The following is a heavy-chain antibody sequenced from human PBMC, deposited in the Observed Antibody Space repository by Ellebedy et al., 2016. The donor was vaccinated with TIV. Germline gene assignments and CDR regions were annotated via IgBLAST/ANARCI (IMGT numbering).Heavy chain of an antibody. J-gene: IGHJ5*02. D-gene: IGHD2-2*01. CDR3: ARDRQDIVVVPAEGWFNP. CDR1: GGTFSSYA. CDR2: IIPILGIA. Sequence: SVKVSCXASGGTFSSYAISWVRQAPGQGLEWMGRIIPILGIANYAQKFQGRVTITADKSTSTSYMELSSLRSDDTAVYYCARDRQDIVVVPAEGWFNPWGQGTLVTVSS. V-gene: IGHV1-69*04.